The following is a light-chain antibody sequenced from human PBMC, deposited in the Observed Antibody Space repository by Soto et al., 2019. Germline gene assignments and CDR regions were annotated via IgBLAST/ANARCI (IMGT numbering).Light chain of an antibody. CDR3: QQYDTFPVT. J-gene: IGKJ5*01. Sequence: DIQMTQSPSSLSASVGDRVTITCQASQDINSYLSWYQQRPGKAPKLLIYDAFTLETGVPSRFSGSGSGTDFIFTISSLQPEDFATYYCQQYDTFPVTFGQGTRLENK. CDR2: DAF. CDR1: QDINSY. V-gene: IGKV1-33*01.